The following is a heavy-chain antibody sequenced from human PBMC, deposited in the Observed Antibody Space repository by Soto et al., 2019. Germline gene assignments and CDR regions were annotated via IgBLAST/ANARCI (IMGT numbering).Heavy chain of an antibody. CDR3: SGYFYYYGMDV. V-gene: IGHV4-59*01. CDR1: GGSLNTYY. D-gene: IGHD3-3*01. J-gene: IGHJ6*02. CDR2: FYYSGLT. Sequence: LETLSLTCAVSGGSLNTYYWTWIRQPPGKGLEWIGYFYYSGLTNYNPSLKSRVTISLNSLRAEDTAVYYCAREELTYYDFWSGYFYYYGMDVWGQGTTVTVSS.